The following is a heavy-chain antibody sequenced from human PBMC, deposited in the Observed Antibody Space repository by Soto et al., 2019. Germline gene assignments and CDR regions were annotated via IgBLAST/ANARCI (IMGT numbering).Heavy chain of an antibody. Sequence: GGSLRLSCAASGFTFSSYGMHWVRQAPGKGLEWVAVIWPDGSNKYYADSVKGRFTISRDNSKNTLYLQMNSLRAEDTAVYYCAREFWSGPFDYWGQGTLVTVSS. CDR2: IWPDGSNK. CDR1: GFTFSSYG. V-gene: IGHV3-33*01. CDR3: AREFWSGPFDY. D-gene: IGHD3-3*01. J-gene: IGHJ4*02.